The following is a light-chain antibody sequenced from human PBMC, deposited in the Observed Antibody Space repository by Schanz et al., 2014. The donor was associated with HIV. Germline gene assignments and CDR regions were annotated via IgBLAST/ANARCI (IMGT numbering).Light chain of an antibody. CDR1: ASNIGHNY. J-gene: IGLJ3*02. Sequence: QSVLTQPPSVSAAPGQRVTISCSGSASNIGHNYVSWFQQFPGTTPKLLIYVTHQRPSEIPDRFSGSKTGTSATLGITGLQTGDEADYYCGTWDSSLSAWVFGGGTKLTVL. V-gene: IGLV1-51*01. CDR3: GTWDSSLSAWV. CDR2: VTH.